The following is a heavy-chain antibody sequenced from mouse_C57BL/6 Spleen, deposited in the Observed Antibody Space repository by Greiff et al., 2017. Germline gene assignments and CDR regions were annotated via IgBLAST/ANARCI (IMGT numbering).Heavy chain of an antibody. D-gene: IGHD2-4*01. J-gene: IGHJ4*01. Sequence: VQLQQSGTELVKPGASVKISCKASGYAFSSSWMNWVKQRPGKGLEWIGQIYPGDGDTNYNGKFKGKATLAADKSSSTAYMQLSSLTSEDSAVYFCARGDDYGAMDYWGQGTSVTVSS. V-gene: IGHV1-82*01. CDR1: GYAFSSSW. CDR3: ARGDDYGAMDY. CDR2: IYPGDGDT.